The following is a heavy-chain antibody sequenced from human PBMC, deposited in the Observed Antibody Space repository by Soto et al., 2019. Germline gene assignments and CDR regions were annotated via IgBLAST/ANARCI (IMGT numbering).Heavy chain of an antibody. Sequence: QVQLVQSGAEVKKPGSSVKVSCTASGGTFSSYTISWVRQAPGQGLEWMGRIIPILGIANYAQKFQGRVTITADKSTSPAYMELSSLRSEDTAVYYCARSRTPVIAAAGYFDYWGQGTLVTVSS. J-gene: IGHJ4*02. V-gene: IGHV1-69*02. D-gene: IGHD6-13*01. CDR1: GGTFSSYT. CDR2: IIPILGIA. CDR3: ARSRTPVIAAAGYFDY.